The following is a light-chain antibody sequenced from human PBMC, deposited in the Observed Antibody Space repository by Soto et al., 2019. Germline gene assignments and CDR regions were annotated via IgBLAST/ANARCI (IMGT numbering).Light chain of an antibody. CDR2: KAS. Sequence: DIQMTHSPSTLSASVGYRVTITCLASQSISSWLAWYQRKPGKAPKLLIYKASSLESGVPSRFSGSGSGTEFTLTISSLQPDDFATYYCQQYNSYWTFGQGTKVDIX. CDR1: QSISSW. J-gene: IGKJ1*01. CDR3: QQYNSYWT. V-gene: IGKV1-5*03.